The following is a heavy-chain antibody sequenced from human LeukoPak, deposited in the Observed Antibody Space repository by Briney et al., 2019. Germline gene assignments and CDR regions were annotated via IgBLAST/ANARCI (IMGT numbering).Heavy chain of an antibody. CDR3: ARPLGYCSDSRCPQSWFDP. D-gene: IGHD2-15*01. V-gene: IGHV4-34*01. J-gene: IGHJ5*02. CDR2: INHSGRT. CDR1: GGPISGYF. Sequence: KTSETLSLTCTVSGGPISGYFWSWIRQPPGKGLEWIGEINHSGRTNYNPSLKSRVIISVDTSKNQFSLKLSSVTAADTAVYYCARPLGYCSDSRCPQSWFDPWGQGTLVTVSS.